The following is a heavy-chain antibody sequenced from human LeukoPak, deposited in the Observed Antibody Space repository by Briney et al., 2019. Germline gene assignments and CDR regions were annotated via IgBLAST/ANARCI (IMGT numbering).Heavy chain of an antibody. D-gene: IGHD3-10*01. Sequence: PSETLSLTCTVSGGSISSYYWSWIRQPPGKGLGWMGYIYYSGSTNYNPSLKSRVTISVDTSKNQFSLKLSSVTAADTAVYYCARVTMVRGVPYYYYYMDVWGKGTTVTVSS. CDR3: ARVTMVRGVPYYYYYMDV. CDR2: IYYSGST. CDR1: GGSISSYY. V-gene: IGHV4-59*01. J-gene: IGHJ6*03.